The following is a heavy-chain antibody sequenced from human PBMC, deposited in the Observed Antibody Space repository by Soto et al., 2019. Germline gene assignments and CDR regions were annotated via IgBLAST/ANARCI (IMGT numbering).Heavy chain of an antibody. CDR3: ARAFHYGDYANYYYYGMDV. Sequence: QVQLVQSGAEVKKPGSSVKVSCKASGGTFSSYAISWVRQAPGQGLEWMGGIIPIFGTANYAQKFQGRVKITADESTSTAYMELSSLRSEDTAVYYCARAFHYGDYANYYYYGMDVWGQGTTVTVSS. CDR2: IIPIFGTA. CDR1: GGTFSSYA. V-gene: IGHV1-69*01. J-gene: IGHJ6*02. D-gene: IGHD4-17*01.